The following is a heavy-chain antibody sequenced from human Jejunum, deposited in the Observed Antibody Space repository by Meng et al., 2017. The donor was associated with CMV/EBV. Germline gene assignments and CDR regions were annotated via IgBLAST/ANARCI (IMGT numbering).Heavy chain of an antibody. CDR2: IHYTGST. J-gene: IGHJ4*02. CDR1: LASIRSGSSY. V-gene: IGHV4-39*07. Sequence: SLASIRSGSSYWGWLRQPPGKGLEWIGSIHYTGSTNYNPSLKTRVSISEDTSKNEFSLTLTSVTAADTAVYYCARTQWHVGYFDNWGQGTLGTVSS. CDR3: ARTQWHVGYFDN. D-gene: IGHD6-19*01.